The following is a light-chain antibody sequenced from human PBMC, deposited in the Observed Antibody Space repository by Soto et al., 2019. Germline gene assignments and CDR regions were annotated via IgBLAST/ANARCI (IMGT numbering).Light chain of an antibody. CDR1: QSVSRSY. V-gene: IGKV3-20*01. CDR3: QQYGSSPRT. J-gene: IGKJ1*01. CDR2: GAS. Sequence: EIVLTQSPGTLSLSPGERATLSCSASQSVSRSYLGWYQQKPGQAPRLLMYGASSRATGIPERFSGSGSGTDFTLTISRLEPEDFEVYYCQQYGSSPRTFGQGTKVDIK.